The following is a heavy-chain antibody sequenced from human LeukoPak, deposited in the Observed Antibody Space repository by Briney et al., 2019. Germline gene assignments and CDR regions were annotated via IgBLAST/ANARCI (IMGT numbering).Heavy chain of an antibody. CDR3: ARGRTDYYDSSASFPALGY. CDR2: MNPNNGDT. CDR1: GYTFTTYA. Sequence: ASVKVSCKASGYTFTTYAVNWVRQATGQGLEWMGWMNPNNGDTGYAQKFQGRVTMTRDTSISTAYMELSSLRSEDTAVYYCARGRTDYYDSSASFPALGYWGQGTLVTVSS. J-gene: IGHJ4*02. V-gene: IGHV1-8*01. D-gene: IGHD3-22*01.